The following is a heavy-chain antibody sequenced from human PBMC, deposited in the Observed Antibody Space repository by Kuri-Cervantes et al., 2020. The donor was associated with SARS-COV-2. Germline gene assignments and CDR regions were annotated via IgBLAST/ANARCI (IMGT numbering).Heavy chain of an antibody. V-gene: IGHV3-15*01. CDR3: TTDPWGYCSSTSCSGDY. J-gene: IGHJ4*02. CDR1: GFTFSDYY. D-gene: IGHD2-2*01. CDR2: IKSKTDGGTT. Sequence: GESLKISCAASGFTFSDYYMNWVRQAPGKGLEWVGRIKSKTDGGTTDYAAPVKGRFTISRDDSKNTLYLQMNSLKTEDTAVYYCTTDPWGYCSSTSCSGDYWGQGTLVTVSS.